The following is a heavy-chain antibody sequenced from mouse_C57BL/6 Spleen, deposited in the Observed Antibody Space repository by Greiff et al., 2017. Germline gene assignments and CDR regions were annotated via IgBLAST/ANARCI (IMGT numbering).Heavy chain of an antibody. D-gene: IGHD2-3*01. V-gene: IGHV1-26*01. CDR1: GYTFTDYY. CDR3: ARYDGYYSYYAMDY. J-gene: IGHJ4*01. CDR2: INPNNGGT. Sequence: VQLQQSGPELVKPGASVKISCKASGYTFTDYYMNWVQQSHGKSLEWIGDINPNNGGTSYNQKFKGKATLTVDKSSSTAYMELRSLTSEDSAVYYCARYDGYYSYYAMDYWGQGTSVTVSS.